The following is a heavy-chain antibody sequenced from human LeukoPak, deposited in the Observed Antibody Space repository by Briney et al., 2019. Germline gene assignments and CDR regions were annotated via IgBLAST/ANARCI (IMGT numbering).Heavy chain of an antibody. Sequence: GGSLRLSCAASGFTFSSYAMSWVRQAPGKGLEWVSAISGSGGSTYYADSVKGRFTISRDNSKNTLYLQMNSLRAEDTAVYYCAKVHDFWSGPLDAFDIWGQGRMVTVSS. CDR2: ISGSGGST. CDR3: AKVHDFWSGPLDAFDI. D-gene: IGHD3-3*01. V-gene: IGHV3-23*01. CDR1: GFTFSSYA. J-gene: IGHJ3*02.